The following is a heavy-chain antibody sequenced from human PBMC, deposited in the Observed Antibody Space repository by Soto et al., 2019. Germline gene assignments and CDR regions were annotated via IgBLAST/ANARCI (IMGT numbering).Heavy chain of an antibody. CDR1: GGSISSSNW. CDR2: IYHSGST. D-gene: IGHD5-18*01. Sequence: SETLSLTCAVSGGSISSSNWWSWVRQPPGKGLEWIGEIYHSGSTSYNPSLKSRVTISVDTSKNQFSLKLSSVTAADTAVYYCASSLWIRSPGWFDPWGQGTLVTVSS. J-gene: IGHJ5*02. V-gene: IGHV4-4*02. CDR3: ASSLWIRSPGWFDP.